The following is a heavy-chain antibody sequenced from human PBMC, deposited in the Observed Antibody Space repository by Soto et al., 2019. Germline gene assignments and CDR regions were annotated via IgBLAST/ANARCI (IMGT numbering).Heavy chain of an antibody. J-gene: IGHJ5*02. CDR2: IIPIFGTA. CDR1: GGTFSSYA. CDR3: ARPRVANYDFWSGYPTDWFDP. V-gene: IGHV1-69*01. Sequence: QVQLVQSGAEVKKPGSSVKVSCKASGGTFSSYAISWVRQAPGQGLEWMGGIIPIFGTANYAQKFQGRVTITAEESTSTAYMELSSLRSEDTAVYYCARPRVANYDFWSGYPTDWFDPWGQGTLVTVSS. D-gene: IGHD3-3*01.